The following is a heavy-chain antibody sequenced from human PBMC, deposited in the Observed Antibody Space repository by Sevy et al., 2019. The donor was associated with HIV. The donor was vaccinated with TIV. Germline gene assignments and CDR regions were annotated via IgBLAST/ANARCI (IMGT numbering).Heavy chain of an antibody. V-gene: IGHV3-23*01. D-gene: IGHD1-26*01. CDR2: ISGSGGST. Sequence: GGSLRLSCAASGFTFSSYAMSWVRQAPGKGLEWVSAISGSGGSTYYADSVRGRFTFSRDNSKNTLFLQVSSLRAEDTAVYYCARGRVGATTSYYFDYWGQGTLVTVSS. CDR3: ARGRVGATTSYYFDY. J-gene: IGHJ4*02. CDR1: GFTFSSYA.